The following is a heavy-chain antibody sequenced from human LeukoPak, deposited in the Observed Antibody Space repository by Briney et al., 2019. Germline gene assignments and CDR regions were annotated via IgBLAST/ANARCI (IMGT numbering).Heavy chain of an antibody. CDR1: GYTFTSYG. Sequence: ASVKVSCKASGYTFTSYGISWVRQAPGQGLEWMGWITPYNGNTNYAQKLQGRVTMTTDTSTSTAYMELRSLRSDDTAVYYCARMQQLVLTMDVWGKGTTVTVSS. V-gene: IGHV1-18*01. CDR3: ARMQQLVLTMDV. D-gene: IGHD6-6*01. CDR2: ITPYNGNT. J-gene: IGHJ6*04.